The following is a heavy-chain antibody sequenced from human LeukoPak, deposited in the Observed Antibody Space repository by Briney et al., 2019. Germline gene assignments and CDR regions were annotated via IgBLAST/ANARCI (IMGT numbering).Heavy chain of an antibody. Sequence: PSQTLSLTCAVSGGSISSGGYSWSWIRQPPGKGLEWIGYIYHSGSTYYNPSLKSRVTISVDRSKNQFSLKLSSVTAADTAVYYCAREAPSPDYGDYLNWFDPWGQGTLVTVSS. CDR1: GGSISSGGYS. CDR2: IYHSGST. J-gene: IGHJ5*02. CDR3: AREAPSPDYGDYLNWFDP. V-gene: IGHV4-30-2*01. D-gene: IGHD4-17*01.